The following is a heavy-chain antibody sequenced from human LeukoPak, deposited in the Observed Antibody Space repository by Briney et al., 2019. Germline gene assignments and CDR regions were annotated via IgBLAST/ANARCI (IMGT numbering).Heavy chain of an antibody. CDR2: ISSSSSYI. CDR1: GFTFSSYS. D-gene: IGHD3-9*01. Sequence: GGSLRLSCAASGFTFSSYSMNWVRQAPGKGLGWVSSISSSSSYIYYADSVKGRFTISRDNAKNSLYLQMNSLRAEDTAVYYCARDTEPNRYFDWLTPNWFDPWGQGTLVTVSS. V-gene: IGHV3-21*01. CDR3: ARDTEPNRYFDWLTPNWFDP. J-gene: IGHJ5*02.